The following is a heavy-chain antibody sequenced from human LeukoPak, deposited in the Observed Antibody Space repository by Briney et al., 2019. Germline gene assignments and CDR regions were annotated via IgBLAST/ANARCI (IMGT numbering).Heavy chain of an antibody. CDR2: INHSGST. J-gene: IGHJ1*01. CDR1: GGSLSGYY. V-gene: IGHV4-34*01. Sequence: SETLSLTCAVYGGSLSGYYWSWVREAPGKGRERSGEINHSGSTNDKPSLKRRVTISVVTSRNQFSLMLSSVTAADTAVYYCARETKRSSSSWKSAEYFPHCGQGTLATVSS. CDR3: ARETKRSSSSWKSAEYFPH. D-gene: IGHD6-13*01.